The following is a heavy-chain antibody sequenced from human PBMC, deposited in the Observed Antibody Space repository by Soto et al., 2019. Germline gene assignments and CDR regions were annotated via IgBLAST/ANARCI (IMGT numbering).Heavy chain of an antibody. Sequence: SETLSLTCAVYGGSFRGYYWSWIRQPPGKGLEWIGEINHSGSTNYNPSLKSRVTISVDTSKNQFSLKLSSVTAADTAVYYCARGRLDYGSGSYYGGYFDYWGQGTLVTVSS. J-gene: IGHJ4*02. CDR3: ARGRLDYGSGSYYGGYFDY. V-gene: IGHV4-34*01. CDR1: GGSFRGYY. CDR2: INHSGST. D-gene: IGHD3-10*01.